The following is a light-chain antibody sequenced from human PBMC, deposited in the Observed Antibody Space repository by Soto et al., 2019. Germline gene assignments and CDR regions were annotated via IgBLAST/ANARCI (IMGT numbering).Light chain of an antibody. CDR1: QGFSGY. CDR3: QQRTNWLWT. J-gene: IGKJ1*01. V-gene: IGKV3-11*01. Sequence: EILLTQSPSSLSASLGDTVTLTCRASQGFSGYLARYQQKPGQAPRLLIYGTSKRAIGTPARFSGGGSGTDFTLTIRSLEPEDFAVYYCQQRTNWLWTFGQGTKVDI. CDR2: GTS.